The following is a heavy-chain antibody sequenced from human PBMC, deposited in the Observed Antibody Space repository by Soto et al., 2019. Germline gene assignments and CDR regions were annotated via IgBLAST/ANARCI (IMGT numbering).Heavy chain of an antibody. J-gene: IGHJ1*01. V-gene: IGHV1-46*01. CDR2: VNPSSGST. CDR1: GYIFTAYS. Sequence: QVQLVQSGAEVKKPGASVKVSCKASGYIFTAYSMHWVRQAPGQGLEWMGVVNPSSGSTNHPQKFRGRITMTRDTSTSTVYMDLSSLTSEDTAVYYCAREENCSDGVCYSEYFQRWGQGTLVTVSS. D-gene: IGHD2-15*01. CDR3: AREENCSDGVCYSEYFQR.